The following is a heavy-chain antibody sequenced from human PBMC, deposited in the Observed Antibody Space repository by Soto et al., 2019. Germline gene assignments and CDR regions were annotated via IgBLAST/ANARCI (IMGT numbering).Heavy chain of an antibody. Sequence: ETLSLTCSVSGGSISSVSYYWGWIRQPPGKGLGWIGSVYHSGSTYYNPSLKSRVTISLDMPKIQFSLKLTSVTAADTAMYYCAKHSGPYCSSWFDPWGQGTLVTVSS. CDR3: AKHSGPYCSSWFDP. CDR1: GGSISSVSYY. D-gene: IGHD2-2*01. CDR2: VYHSGST. J-gene: IGHJ5*02. V-gene: IGHV4-39*01.